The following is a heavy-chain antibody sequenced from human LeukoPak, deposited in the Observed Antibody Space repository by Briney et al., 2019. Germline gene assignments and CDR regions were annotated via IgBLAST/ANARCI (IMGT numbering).Heavy chain of an antibody. CDR3: ARGPDRFLEWLFPFDY. Sequence: GGSLRLSCAASGFTFSSYSMNWVRQAPGKGLEWVSSISSSSSYIYYADSVKGRFTISRDNAKNSLYLQMNSLRAEDTAVYYCARGPDRFLEWLFPFDYWGQGTLVTVSS. CDR2: ISSSSSYI. D-gene: IGHD3-3*01. J-gene: IGHJ4*02. CDR1: GFTFSSYS. V-gene: IGHV3-21*04.